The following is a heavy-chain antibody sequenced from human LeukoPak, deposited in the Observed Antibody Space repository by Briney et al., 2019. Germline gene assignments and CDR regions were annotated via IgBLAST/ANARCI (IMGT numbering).Heavy chain of an antibody. V-gene: IGHV4-38-2*01. CDR2: IYHGGST. CDR3: ARASFLLYHMEV. D-gene: IGHD2-15*01. J-gene: IGHJ6*03. Sequence: PSETLSLTCVVSGYSITNGDYWAWIRQSPGKGKGLEWIGSIYHGGSTYYNPSLRSRVTISEDTSNNHLSLNLRSVTAADTAIYFCARASFLLYHMEVWGGGTTVTVSS. CDR1: GYSITNGDY.